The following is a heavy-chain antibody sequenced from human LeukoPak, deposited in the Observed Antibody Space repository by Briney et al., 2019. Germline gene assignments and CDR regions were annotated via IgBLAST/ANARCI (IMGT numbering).Heavy chain of an antibody. CDR2: IYHSGST. CDR1: GYSISSGYY. Sequence: SETLSLTCTVSGYSISSGYYWGWIRQPPGKGLEWIGSIYHSGSTYYNPSLKSRVTISVDTSKNQFSLKLSSVTAADTAVYYCARQWFGELSTYDHEDFDYWGQGTLVTVPS. V-gene: IGHV4-38-2*02. D-gene: IGHD3-10*01. J-gene: IGHJ4*02. CDR3: ARQWFGELSTYDHEDFDY.